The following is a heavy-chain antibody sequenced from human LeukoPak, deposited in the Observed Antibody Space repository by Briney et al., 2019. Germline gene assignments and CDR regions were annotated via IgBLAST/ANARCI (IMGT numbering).Heavy chain of an antibody. J-gene: IGHJ4*02. Sequence: GGSLRLSCSASGFDFSIYTMYWVRQTPGKGPEYVSTISGSGNGGSRYYADSVKGRFTISRDDFKSIVYLQMNNLRSEDTAVYYCVKDFGRVRGTPDSWGQGTLVTVSS. CDR3: VKDFGRVRGTPDS. CDR1: GFDFSIYT. CDR2: ISGSGNGGSR. V-gene: IGHV3-64D*06. D-gene: IGHD3-16*01.